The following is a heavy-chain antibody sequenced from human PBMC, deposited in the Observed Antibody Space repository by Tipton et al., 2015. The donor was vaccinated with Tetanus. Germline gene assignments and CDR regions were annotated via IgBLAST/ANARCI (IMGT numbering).Heavy chain of an antibody. CDR2: IYYSGAT. CDR1: GASVRSLNHY. CDR3: ARKGRQFCSGDCYPTAYDI. D-gene: IGHD2-21*02. V-gene: IGHV4-61*01. J-gene: IGHJ3*02. Sequence: TLSLTCTVSGASVRSLNHYWSWPRQPPGKPLEWISDIYYSGATEYNPSLQSRVTTSLHASQRQFSLKLTSVTPADTAIYYCARKGRQFCSGDCYPTAYDIWGHGTMVTVSS.